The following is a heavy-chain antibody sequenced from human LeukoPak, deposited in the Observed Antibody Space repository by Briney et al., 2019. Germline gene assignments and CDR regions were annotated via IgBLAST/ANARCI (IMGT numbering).Heavy chain of an antibody. D-gene: IGHD6-19*01. J-gene: IGHJ4*02. CDR2: TYYRSKWYN. V-gene: IGHV6-1*01. CDR1: GDTVSSNSAA. CDR3: ARVGSSGWYYFDY. Sequence: SQTLSLTCAISGDTVSSNSAAWNLIRQSPSRGLEWLGRTYYRSKWYNDYAVSVKSRITINPDTSKNQFSLQPNSVTPEDTAVYYCARVGSSGWYYFDYWGQGTLVTVSS.